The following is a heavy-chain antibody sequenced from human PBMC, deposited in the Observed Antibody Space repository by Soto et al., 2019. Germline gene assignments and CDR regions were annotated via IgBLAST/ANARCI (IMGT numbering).Heavy chain of an antibody. CDR2: INHSGST. V-gene: IGHV4-34*01. CDR3: ASHYSSSWYYFDY. CDR1: GGSFSGYY. J-gene: IGHJ4*02. Sequence: PSETLSLTCAVYGGSFSGYYWSWIRQPPGKGLEWIGEINHSGSTNYNPSLKSRVTISVDTSKNQFSLKLSSVTAADTAVYYCASHYSSSWYYFDYWGQGTLVTVSS. D-gene: IGHD6-13*01.